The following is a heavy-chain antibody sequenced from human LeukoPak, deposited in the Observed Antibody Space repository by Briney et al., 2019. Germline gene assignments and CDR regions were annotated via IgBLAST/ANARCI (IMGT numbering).Heavy chain of an antibody. Sequence: ASVKVSCKASGYTFTGYYMHWVRQAPGQGLEWMGIINPSGGSTSYAQKFQGRVTMTRDTSTSTVYLELSSLRSEDTAVYYCARGLVANDAFDIWGQGTMVTVSS. J-gene: IGHJ3*02. CDR3: ARGLVANDAFDI. CDR2: INPSGGST. CDR1: GYTFTGYY. V-gene: IGHV1-46*01. D-gene: IGHD5-12*01.